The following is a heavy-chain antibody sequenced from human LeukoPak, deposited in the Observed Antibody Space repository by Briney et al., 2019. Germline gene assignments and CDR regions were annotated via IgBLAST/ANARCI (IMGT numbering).Heavy chain of an antibody. D-gene: IGHD6-13*01. Sequence: ASVKVSCKASGYTLTSYYMHWVRQAPGQGLEWMGISNRTVADPIYAQKFQGRVTMTRALSTSTLYMELRSLRSDDTAVNYCARYGFSTIWNGGWHAFDIWGKGQWSPSLQ. J-gene: IGHJ3*02. V-gene: IGHV1-46*01. CDR2: SNRTVADP. CDR3: ARYGFSTIWNGGWHAFDI. CDR1: GYTLTSYY.